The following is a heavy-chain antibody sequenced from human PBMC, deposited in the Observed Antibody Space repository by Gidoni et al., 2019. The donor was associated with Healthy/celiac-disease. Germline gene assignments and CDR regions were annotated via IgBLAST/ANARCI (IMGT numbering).Heavy chain of an antibody. CDR3: AYGGGGSYKDSFDY. V-gene: IGHV3-23*01. CDR1: GFNFSSDA. CDR2: VSCSGGST. Sequence: EVQVLESGGGLVQAGGSLRRPCSGFGFNFSSDAMSWVGRDPGKGLGWVAAVSCSGGSTYYADSVKGRFTISRDNSKNTLYLQMNSLRAEDTAVYYCAYGGGGSYKDSFDYWGQGTLVTVSS. J-gene: IGHJ4*02. D-gene: IGHD1-26*01.